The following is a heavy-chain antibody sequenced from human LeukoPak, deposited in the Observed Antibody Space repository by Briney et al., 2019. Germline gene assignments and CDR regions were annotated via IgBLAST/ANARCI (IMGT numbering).Heavy chain of an antibody. V-gene: IGHV3-23*01. Sequence: GGSLRLSCAASGFTFSRYAMSWVRQAPGKGPEWVSAISGTGENTYYAASVTGRFTISRDNSKNTVSLEMNSLRVDDTAVYYCAREISGDSNFDFWGQGTLVSVSS. CDR1: GFTFSRYA. CDR2: ISGTGENT. CDR3: AREISGDSNFDF. D-gene: IGHD6-13*01. J-gene: IGHJ4*02.